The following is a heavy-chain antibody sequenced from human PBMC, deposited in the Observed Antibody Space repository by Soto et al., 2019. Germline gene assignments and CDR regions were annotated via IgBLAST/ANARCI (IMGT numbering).Heavy chain of an antibody. CDR2: INHSGST. V-gene: IGHV4-34*01. Sequence: SETLSLTCAVYGGSFSGYYWSWIRQPPGKGLEWIGEINHSGSTNYNPSLKSRVTISVDTSKNQFSLKLSSVTAADTAVYYCARRAAYSYGPRDYWGQGTLVTVS. CDR1: GGSFSGYY. CDR3: ARRAAYSYGPRDY. J-gene: IGHJ4*02. D-gene: IGHD5-18*01.